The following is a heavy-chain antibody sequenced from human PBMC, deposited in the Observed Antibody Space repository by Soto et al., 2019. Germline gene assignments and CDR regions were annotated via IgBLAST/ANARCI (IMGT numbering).Heavy chain of an antibody. V-gene: IGHV1-69*13. CDR2: IIPIFGTA. J-gene: IGHJ5*02. Sequence: SVKVSCKASGGTFSSYAISWVRQAPGQGLEWMGGIIPIFGTANYAQKFQGRVTITADESTSTAYMELSSLRSEDTAVYYCARDQFVEVHCSGGSCYKYWFDPWGQGTLVTVSS. D-gene: IGHD2-15*01. CDR3: ARDQFVEVHCSGGSCYKYWFDP. CDR1: GGTFSSYA.